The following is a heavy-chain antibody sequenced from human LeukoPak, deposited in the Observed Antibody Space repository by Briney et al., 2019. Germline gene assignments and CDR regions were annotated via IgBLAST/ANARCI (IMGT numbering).Heavy chain of an antibody. D-gene: IGHD1-26*01. CDR2: IRSNSDDGTT. CDR3: ATDPRWEKVFDY. V-gene: IGHV3-15*01. Sequence: GSLRLSCAASGFIFSNTWMSWVRQAPWKGLEWVGRIRSNSDDGTTDYAAPVKGRFTISRDDSQKMVYLQMNSLKTEDTAVYYCATDPRWEKVFDYWGQGTLVSV. J-gene: IGHJ4*02. CDR1: GFIFSNTW.